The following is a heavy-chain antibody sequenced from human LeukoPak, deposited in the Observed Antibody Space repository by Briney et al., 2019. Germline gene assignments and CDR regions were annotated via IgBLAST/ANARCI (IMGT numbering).Heavy chain of an antibody. CDR3: ARGDSGTFDY. V-gene: IGHV3-74*01. J-gene: IGHJ4*02. D-gene: IGHD1-26*01. CDR2: IYSDESSI. CDR1: VFNFKSLW. Sequence: GGSLRLSCAASVFNFKSLWMQWVRQAPGKGLVWVSRIYSDESSIRYADSVKGRFTISIDNAKNTLYLQMNSLRDDDTAVYYCARGDSGTFDYWGQGTLVTVSS.